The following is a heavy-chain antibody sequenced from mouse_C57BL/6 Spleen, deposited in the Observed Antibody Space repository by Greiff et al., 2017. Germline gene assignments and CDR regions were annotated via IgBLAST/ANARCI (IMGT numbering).Heavy chain of an antibody. Sequence: VQLQQPGAELVMPGASVKLSCKASGYTFTSYWMHWVKQRPGQGLEWIGEIDPSDSYTNYNQKFTGKSTLTVDKSSSTAYMQLSSLTSEDSAVYYCASCYGSSYYWGQGTTLTVSS. V-gene: IGHV1-69*01. D-gene: IGHD1-1*01. CDR2: IDPSDSYT. CDR3: ASCYGSSYY. CDR1: GYTFTSYW. J-gene: IGHJ2*01.